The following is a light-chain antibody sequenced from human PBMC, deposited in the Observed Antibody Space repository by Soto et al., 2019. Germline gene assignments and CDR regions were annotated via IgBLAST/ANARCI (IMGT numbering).Light chain of an antibody. J-gene: IGKJ1*01. V-gene: IGKV3-15*01. CDR3: QQYNYWPPWT. CDR2: GAS. Sequence: EIVMTQSPATLSVSPGERATLSCRASQSVSSNLAWYQQKPGQAPRLLIYGASTRAIGIPARFSGSGSGTEFTLTISSLQSADFAVYSCQQYNYWPPWTFGQGTKVEI. CDR1: QSVSSN.